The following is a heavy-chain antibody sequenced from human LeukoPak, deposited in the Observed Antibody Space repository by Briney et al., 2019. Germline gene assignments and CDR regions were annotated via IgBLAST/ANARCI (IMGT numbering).Heavy chain of an antibody. Sequence: SVKVSCKASGYTFTSYTISWVRQAPGQGLEWMGGIIPIFGTANYAQKFQGRVTITADESTSTAYMELSSLRSEDTAVYYCARVAGGYGSGSYYNPWGQGTLVTVSS. J-gene: IGHJ5*02. CDR2: IIPIFGTA. D-gene: IGHD3-10*01. V-gene: IGHV1-69*13. CDR3: ARVAGGYGSGSYYNP. CDR1: GYTFTSYT.